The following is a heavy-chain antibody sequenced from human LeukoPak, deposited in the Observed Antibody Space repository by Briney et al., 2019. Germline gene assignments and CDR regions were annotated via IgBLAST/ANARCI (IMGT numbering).Heavy chain of an antibody. D-gene: IGHD3-22*01. J-gene: IGHJ4*02. Sequence: GGSLRLSCAASGFTFASYAMIWVRQAPGKGLEWVSAISGSGVGTYYADSVKGRFTISRDNSKNSLYLQMNSLRAEDTAVYYCARGGDLYYDSSGYRTWGQGTLVTVSS. CDR2: ISGSGVGT. CDR3: ARGGDLYYDSSGYRT. CDR1: GFTFASYA. V-gene: IGHV3-23*01.